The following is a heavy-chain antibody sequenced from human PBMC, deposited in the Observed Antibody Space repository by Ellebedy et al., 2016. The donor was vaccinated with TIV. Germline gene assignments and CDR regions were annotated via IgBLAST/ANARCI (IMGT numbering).Heavy chain of an antibody. Sequence: AASVKVSCKTSGYTFTHYGINWVRQAPGQGLEWMGWLSVYTGDTNIAQKLQARVSLTTDTATTTAYMELGSLTSDDTAVYYCARYVVGSSDFYSSHYGMDVWGQGTTVTVSS. CDR2: LSVYTGDT. J-gene: IGHJ6*02. V-gene: IGHV1-18*04. CDR3: ARYVVGSSDFYSSHYGMDV. D-gene: IGHD3-22*01. CDR1: GYTFTHYG.